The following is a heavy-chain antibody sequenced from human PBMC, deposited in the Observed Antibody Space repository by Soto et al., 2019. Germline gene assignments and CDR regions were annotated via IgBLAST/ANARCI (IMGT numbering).Heavy chain of an antibody. D-gene: IGHD4-17*01. Sequence: QVQLVQSGAEVKKPGTSVKVSCKASGGTFSSYTIRWVRQAPGQGLEWMGRIIPILGIANYAQKFQGRVTITADKSTSTAYMELSSLRSEDTAVYYCASDYGAGASYYYYYMDVWGKGTTVTVSS. CDR2: IIPILGIA. CDR3: ASDYGAGASYYYYYMDV. CDR1: GGTFSSYT. J-gene: IGHJ6*03. V-gene: IGHV1-69*02.